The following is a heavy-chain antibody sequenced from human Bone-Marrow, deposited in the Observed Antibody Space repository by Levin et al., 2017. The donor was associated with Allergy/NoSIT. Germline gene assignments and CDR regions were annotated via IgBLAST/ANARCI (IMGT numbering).Heavy chain of an antibody. CDR3: VKGRAHSYFVDY. D-gene: IGHD3-9*01. CDR2: INDRGDVT. Sequence: SGGSLRLSCAASGFTFSMETMTWFRQAPGDGLEFVSGINDRGDVTTYTDSVKGRFTISRDNSKNTLHLQMNSLRAADTALYFCVKGRAHSYFVDYWGQGTLVTVSS. J-gene: IGHJ4*02. V-gene: IGHV3-23*01. CDR1: GFTFSMET.